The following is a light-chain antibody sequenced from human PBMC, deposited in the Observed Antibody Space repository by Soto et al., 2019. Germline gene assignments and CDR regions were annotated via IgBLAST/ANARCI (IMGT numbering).Light chain of an antibody. J-gene: IGLJ1*01. CDR3: SSYTGSYTYV. CDR2: EVS. CDR1: RNDIGDYGF. V-gene: IGLV2-14*03. Sequence: QSVLTQPASVSGSPGQSITISCTGTRNDIGDYGFVSWYQQHPGKVPKLLIFEVSDRPSGVSSRFSGSKSGNTASLTISGLQAEDEAHYYCSSYTGSYTYVFGTGTKVT.